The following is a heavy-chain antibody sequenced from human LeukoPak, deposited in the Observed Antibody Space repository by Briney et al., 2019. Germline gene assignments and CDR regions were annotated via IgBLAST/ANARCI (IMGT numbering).Heavy chain of an antibody. CDR2: ISAYNGNT. Sequence: ASVTVSCKASGYTFTSYSISWVRQAPGQGLEWMGWISAYNGNTNYAQKHQDRVTMTTDTSTRTAYMELRSLRSHDTAVFYCARGYLSYSSTGYYDFWGQGTLVTVSS. CDR1: GYTFTSYS. D-gene: IGHD3-22*01. J-gene: IGHJ4*02. CDR3: ARGYLSYSSTGYYDF. V-gene: IGHV1-18*01.